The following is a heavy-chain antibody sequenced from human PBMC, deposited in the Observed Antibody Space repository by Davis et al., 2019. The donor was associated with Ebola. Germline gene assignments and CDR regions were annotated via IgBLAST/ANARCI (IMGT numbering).Heavy chain of an antibody. D-gene: IGHD5-12*01. CDR3: ARDRGGYVHYYYYGMDV. J-gene: IGHJ6*04. Sequence: SVKVSCKASGGTLSSNAISWVRQAPGQGLEWIGGIMPIFGTANYAQKLQGRVTITADESTSTAYMELSSLTSEDTAVFYCARDRGGYVHYYYYGMDVWGKGTTVTVSS. CDR1: GGTLSSNA. CDR2: IMPIFGTA. V-gene: IGHV1-69*13.